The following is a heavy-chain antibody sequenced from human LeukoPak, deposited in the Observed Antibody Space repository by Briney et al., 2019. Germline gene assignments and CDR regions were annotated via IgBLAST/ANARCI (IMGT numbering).Heavy chain of an antibody. Sequence: GGSLRLSCAASGFTFSSYSMNWVRQAPGKGLEWVSSISSSSSYIYYADSVKGRFTISRDNAKNSLYLQMNSLRAEDTAVYYCAKLVRPLFSYYDSSGYPDYWGQGTLVTVSS. J-gene: IGHJ4*02. D-gene: IGHD3-22*01. V-gene: IGHV3-21*04. CDR2: ISSSSSYI. CDR3: AKLVRPLFSYYDSSGYPDY. CDR1: GFTFSSYS.